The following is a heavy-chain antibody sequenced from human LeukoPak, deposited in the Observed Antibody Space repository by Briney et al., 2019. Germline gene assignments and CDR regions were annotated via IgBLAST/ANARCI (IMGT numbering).Heavy chain of an antibody. V-gene: IGHV4-39*07. CDR3: ARVSPPYYAFDY. J-gene: IGHJ4*02. Sequence: SETLSLTCTVSGGSISSSTYYWGWIRQPPGKGLEWIGSIYYSGNTYYKPSLKSRVTISVDTSKNQFSLKLSSVTAADTAVYYCARVSPPYYAFDYWGQGTLVTVSS. CDR1: GGSISSSTYY. D-gene: IGHD3-3*01. CDR2: IYYSGNT.